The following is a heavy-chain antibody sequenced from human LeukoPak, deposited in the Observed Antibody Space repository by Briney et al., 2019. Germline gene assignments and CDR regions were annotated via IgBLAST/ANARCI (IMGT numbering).Heavy chain of an antibody. D-gene: IGHD4-11*01. CDR3: ARADSGVTTGLFYYYMDV. CDR1: GGSISSSSYY. CDR2: IYYSGST. Sequence: PSETLSLTCTVSGGSISSSSYYWGWIRQPPGKGLEWIGSIYYSGSTYYNPSLKSRVTISVDTSKNQFSLKLSSVTAADTAVYYCARADSGVTTGLFYYYMDVWGKGTTVTVSS. V-gene: IGHV4-39*07. J-gene: IGHJ6*03.